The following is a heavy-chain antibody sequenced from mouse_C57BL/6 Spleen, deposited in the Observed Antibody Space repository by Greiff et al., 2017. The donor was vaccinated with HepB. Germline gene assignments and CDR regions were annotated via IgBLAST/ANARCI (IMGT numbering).Heavy chain of an antibody. CDR2: ISSGSSTI. D-gene: IGHD1-1*01. CDR3: ARRYYGYWYFDV. CDR1: GFTFSDYG. Sequence: EVQLVESGGGLVKPGGSLKLSCAASGFTFSDYGMHWVRQAPEKGLEWVAYISSGSSTIYYADTVKGRFTISRDNAKNTLFLQMTSLRSEDTAMYYCARRYYGYWYFDVWGTGTTVTVSS. V-gene: IGHV5-17*01. J-gene: IGHJ1*03.